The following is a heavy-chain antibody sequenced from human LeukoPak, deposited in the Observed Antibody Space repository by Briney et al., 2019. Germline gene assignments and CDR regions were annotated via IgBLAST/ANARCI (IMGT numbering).Heavy chain of an antibody. J-gene: IGHJ4*02. CDR2: INPNSGGT. D-gene: IGHD3-16*01. CDR1: GYTFTSYD. CDR3: ARGGGPYYFDY. V-gene: IGHV1-2*04. Sequence: ASVKVSCKASGYTFTSYDINWLRQATGQGPEWMGWINPNSGGTNYAQKFQGWVTMTRDTSISTAYMELSRLRSDDTAVYYCARGGGPYYFDYWGQGTLVTVSS.